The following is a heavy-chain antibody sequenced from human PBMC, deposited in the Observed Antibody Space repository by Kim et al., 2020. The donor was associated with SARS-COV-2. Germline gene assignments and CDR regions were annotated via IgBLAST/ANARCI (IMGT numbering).Heavy chain of an antibody. CDR3: ARNLIAARPTGFDY. CDR1: GFTFSSYA. CDR2: ISYDGSNK. V-gene: IGHV3-30*04. D-gene: IGHD6-6*01. J-gene: IGHJ4*02. Sequence: GGSLRLSCAASGFTFSSYAMHWVRQAPGKGLEWVAVISYDGSNKYYADSVKGRFTISRDNSKNTLYLQMNSLRAEDTAVYYCARNLIAARPTGFDYWGQG.